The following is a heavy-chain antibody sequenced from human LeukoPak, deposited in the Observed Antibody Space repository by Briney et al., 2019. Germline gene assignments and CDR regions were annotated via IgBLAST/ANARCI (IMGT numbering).Heavy chain of an antibody. J-gene: IGHJ4*02. CDR1: GFTFSSYA. D-gene: IGHD4-17*01. Sequence: GGSLRLSCAASGFTFSSYAMHWVRQAPGKGLEWVAVISYDGSNKYYADSVKGRFTISRDNSKNTLYLQMDSLRAEDTAVYYCARDPYGDYGGGFFDYWGQGTLVTVSS. CDR3: ARDPYGDYGGGFFDY. CDR2: ISYDGSNK. V-gene: IGHV3-30*04.